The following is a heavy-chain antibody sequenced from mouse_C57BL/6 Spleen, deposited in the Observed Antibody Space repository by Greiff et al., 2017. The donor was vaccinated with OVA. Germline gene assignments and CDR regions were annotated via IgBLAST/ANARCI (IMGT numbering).Heavy chain of an antibody. CDR2: INPSNGGT. V-gene: IGHV1-53*01. D-gene: IGHD3-1*01. CDR1: GYTFTSYW. J-gene: IGHJ3*01. CDR3: ARSGRNWSAWFAY. Sequence: QVQLQQPGTELVKPGASVKLSCKASGYTFTSYWMHWVKQRPGQGLEWIGNINPSNGGTNYNEKFKSKATLTVDTSSSTAYMQLSSLTSEDSAVYYCARSGRNWSAWFAYWGQGTLVTVSA.